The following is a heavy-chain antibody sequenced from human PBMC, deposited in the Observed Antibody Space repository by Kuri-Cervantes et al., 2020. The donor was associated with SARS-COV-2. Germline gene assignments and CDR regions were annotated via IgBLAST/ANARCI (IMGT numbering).Heavy chain of an antibody. D-gene: IGHD7-27*01. J-gene: IGHJ6*03. CDR1: AGSISSSSYY. V-gene: IGHV4-39*07. CDR2: IYHRGST. CDR3: ARAAGDQGEYYYYYYMDV. Sequence: GSLRLSCTVSAGSISSSSYYWGWIRQPPGKGLEWIGSIYHRGSTYYYPSRKSRVTISVDTSKNQFSLKLSSVTAADTDVYYCARAAGDQGEYYYYYYMDVWGKGTTVTVSS.